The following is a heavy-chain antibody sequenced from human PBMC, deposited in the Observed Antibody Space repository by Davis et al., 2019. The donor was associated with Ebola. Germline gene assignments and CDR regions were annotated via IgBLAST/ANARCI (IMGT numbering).Heavy chain of an antibody. J-gene: IGHJ5*02. D-gene: IGHD1-1*01. CDR3: ARDDWNQNWFDP. CDR1: GGTFSSYA. Sequence: AASVKVSCKASGGTFSSYAISWVRQAPGQGLEWMGGIIPIFGTANYAQKFQGRVTITADKSTSTAYMELSSLRSEDMAVYYCARDDWNQNWFDPWGQGTLVTVSS. V-gene: IGHV1-69*06. CDR2: IIPIFGTA.